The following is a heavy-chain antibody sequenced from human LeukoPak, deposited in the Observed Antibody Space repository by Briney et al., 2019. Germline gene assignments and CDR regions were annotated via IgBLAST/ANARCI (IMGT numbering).Heavy chain of an antibody. J-gene: IGHJ4*02. V-gene: IGHV4-59*05. Sequence: PSETLSLTCTVSGASLSPNYWSWIRQPPGKGLEWIGSLYHSGSTYYKPSLKSRATISVDKSKNQCSLKLRSVTAADTAVYYCARHALATVTDPSFDYWGQGTLVTVS. CDR2: LYHSGST. CDR1: GASLSPNY. D-gene: IGHD2-21*02. CDR3: ARHALATVTDPSFDY.